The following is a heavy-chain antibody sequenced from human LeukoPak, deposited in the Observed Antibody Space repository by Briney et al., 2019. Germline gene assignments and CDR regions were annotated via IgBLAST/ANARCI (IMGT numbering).Heavy chain of an antibody. V-gene: IGHV3-48*04. CDR3: AKAPYYYGSGTGGNWFDP. Sequence: GGSLRLSCAASGFTFSSYNMNWVRQAPGKGLEWVSYISPSSTRIDYAASVRGRFTISRDNAKSSLYLQVNSLRAEDTAVYYCAKAPYYYGSGTGGNWFDPWGQGTLVTVSS. CDR2: ISPSSTRI. CDR1: GFTFSSYN. D-gene: IGHD3-10*01. J-gene: IGHJ5*02.